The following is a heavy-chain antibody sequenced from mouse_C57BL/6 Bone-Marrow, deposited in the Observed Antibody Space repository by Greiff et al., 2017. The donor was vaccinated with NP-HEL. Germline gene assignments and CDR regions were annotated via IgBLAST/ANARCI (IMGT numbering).Heavy chain of an antibody. CDR3: ARDTTVVATGDWYFDV. J-gene: IGHJ1*03. D-gene: IGHD1-1*01. CDR1: GYTFTDYY. Sequence: VQLQQSGPELVKPGASVKISCKASGYTFTDYYMNWVKQSHGKSLEWIGDINPNNGGTSYNQKFKGKATLTVDKSSSTAYMELRSLTSEDSAVYYCARDTTVVATGDWYFDVWGTGTTVTVSS. V-gene: IGHV1-26*01. CDR2: INPNNGGT.